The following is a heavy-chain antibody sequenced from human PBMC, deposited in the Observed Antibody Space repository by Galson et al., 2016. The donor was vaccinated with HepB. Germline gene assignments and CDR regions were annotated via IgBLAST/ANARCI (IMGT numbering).Heavy chain of an antibody. CDR1: GYSFTGYY. CDR2: INPNNGGT. V-gene: IGHV1-2*04. D-gene: IGHD3-22*01. Sequence: SVKVSCKAFGYSFTGYYIHWVRQAPGQGLEWMGRINPNNGGTNFAQKFQGWVTMTSDMSISTVYMELSRLTSADTAVYYCARESVGVGYYMHYKFYGLDVWGQGTTVTVS. CDR3: ARESVGVGYYMHYKFYGLDV. J-gene: IGHJ6*02.